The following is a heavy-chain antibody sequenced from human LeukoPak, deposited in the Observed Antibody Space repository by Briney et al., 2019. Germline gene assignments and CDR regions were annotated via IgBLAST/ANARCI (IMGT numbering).Heavy chain of an antibody. CDR1: GYTFTSYG. V-gene: IGHV1-18*01. D-gene: IGHD5-12*01. CDR2: ISACNGNT. CDR3: ARDPRRDIGATTTRPFDY. Sequence: GASVKVSCKASGYTFTSYGISWVRQAPGQGLEWMGWISACNGNTNYAQKLQGRVTMTTDTSTSTAYMELRSLRSDDKAVYYCARDPRRDIGATTTRPFDYWGREPCSPSPQ. J-gene: IGHJ4*02.